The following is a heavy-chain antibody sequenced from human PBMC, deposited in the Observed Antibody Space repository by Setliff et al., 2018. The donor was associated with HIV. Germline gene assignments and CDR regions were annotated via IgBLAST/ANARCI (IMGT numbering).Heavy chain of an antibody. CDR3: ARLGSHCKNAFCPPY. J-gene: IGHJ4*02. CDR1: GYSISSSNW. CDR2: IYHNGNT. D-gene: IGHD2-15*01. Sequence: PSETLSLTCAVSGYSISSSNWWAWFRQPPGKGLEWIGYIYHNGNTNYNPSLRSRVTMSIDTSKNQFFLRLSSVTAADTAVYYCARLGSHCKNAFCPPYWGQGTLVTVSS. V-gene: IGHV4-28*01.